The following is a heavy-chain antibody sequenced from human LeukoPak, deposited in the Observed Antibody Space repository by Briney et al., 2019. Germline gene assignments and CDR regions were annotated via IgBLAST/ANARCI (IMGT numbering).Heavy chain of an antibody. CDR2: ISGSGSTI. Sequence: GGSLRLSCAASGFTFRSYEMNWVRQAPGKGLEWVSYISGSGSTIYYADSVKGRFTISRDNAKNSLYLQMNSLRAEDTAVYYCARVPSWKGYMDVWGKGTTVTVSS. CDR1: GFTFRSYE. D-gene: IGHD1-1*01. J-gene: IGHJ6*03. V-gene: IGHV3-48*03. CDR3: ARVPSWKGYMDV.